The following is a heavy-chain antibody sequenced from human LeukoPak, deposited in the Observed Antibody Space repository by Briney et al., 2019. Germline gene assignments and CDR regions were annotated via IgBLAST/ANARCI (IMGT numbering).Heavy chain of an antibody. CDR1: GFTFSSYA. J-gene: IGHJ6*02. Sequence: GGSLRLSCAASGFTFSSYAMSWVRQAPGKGLEWVSAISGSGGSTYYADSVKGRFTISRDNSKNTLYLQMNCLRAEDTAVYYCAKEHYDFWSGSFYYYCGMDVWGQGTTVTVSS. CDR2: ISGSGGST. CDR3: AKEHYDFWSGSFYYYCGMDV. D-gene: IGHD3-3*01. V-gene: IGHV3-23*01.